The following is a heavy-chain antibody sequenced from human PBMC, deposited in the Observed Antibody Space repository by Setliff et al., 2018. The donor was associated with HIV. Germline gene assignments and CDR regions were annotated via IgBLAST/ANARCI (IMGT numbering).Heavy chain of an antibody. CDR3: AREIYGGNSRPFDY. D-gene: IGHD4-17*01. Sequence: PSETLSLTCTVSNASINSYYWSWIRQPAGRALEWIGRIYFSGRTNYNPSLKSRVTISVDTSKNQLSLKLSSVTAADTAVYYCAREIYGGNSRPFDYWGQGTLVTVSS. CDR2: IYFSGRT. V-gene: IGHV4-4*07. CDR1: NASINSYY. J-gene: IGHJ4*02.